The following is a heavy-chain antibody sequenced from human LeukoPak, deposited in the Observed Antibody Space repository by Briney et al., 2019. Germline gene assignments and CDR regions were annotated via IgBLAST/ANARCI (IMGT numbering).Heavy chain of an antibody. CDR2: INHSGST. J-gene: IGHJ4*02. CDR3: ASKGNSSGWSDLDY. D-gene: IGHD6-19*01. Sequence: SETLSLTCAVYGGSFSGYYWSWIRQPPGKGLEWIGEINHSGSTNYNPSLKSRVTISVDTSKNQFSLKLSSVTAADTAVYYCASKGNSSGWSDLDYWGQGTLVTVSS. CDR1: GGSFSGYY. V-gene: IGHV4-34*01.